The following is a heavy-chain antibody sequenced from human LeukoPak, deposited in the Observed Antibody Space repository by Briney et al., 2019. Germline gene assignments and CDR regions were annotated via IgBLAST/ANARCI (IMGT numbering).Heavy chain of an antibody. V-gene: IGHV5-51*01. CDR3: ARRANDFWSGIYYYYMDV. D-gene: IGHD3-3*01. CDR2: IYPGDSDT. Sequence: VESLKISCKGSGYSFTSYWIGWVRQMPGKGLEWMGIIYPGDSDTRYSPSFQGQVTISADKSISTAYLQWSSLKASDTAMYYCARRANDFWSGIYYYYMDVWGKGTTVTVSS. J-gene: IGHJ6*03. CDR1: GYSFTSYW.